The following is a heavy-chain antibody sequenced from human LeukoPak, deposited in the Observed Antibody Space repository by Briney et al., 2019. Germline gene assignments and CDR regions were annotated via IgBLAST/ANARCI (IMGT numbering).Heavy chain of an antibody. Sequence: GGSLRLSCAASGFTFSSYWMSWVRQAPGKGLEWVANIKQDGSEKYYVDSVKGRFTISRDNAKNSLYLQMNSLRAEDTAVYYCAKVGPLRYYYYYYMDVWGKGTTVTVSS. J-gene: IGHJ6*03. CDR2: IKQDGSEK. CDR3: AKVGPLRYYYYYYMDV. V-gene: IGHV3-7*01. CDR1: GFTFSSYW.